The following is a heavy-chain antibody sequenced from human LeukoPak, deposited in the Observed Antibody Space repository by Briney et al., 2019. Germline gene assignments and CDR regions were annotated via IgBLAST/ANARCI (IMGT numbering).Heavy chain of an antibody. CDR2: IYHSGST. J-gene: IGHJ3*02. CDR3: ARQVIPHGAFDI. CDR1: GGSISRCDYS. D-gene: IGHD2-2*02. V-gene: IGHV4-30-2*01. Sequence: SETLSLTCAVSGGSISRCDYSWSWIRQPPGKGREWIGYIYHSGSTYYYPSLKSRVTISVDKSKNQFSLKLSSVTAADTAVYYCARQVIPHGAFDIWGQGTMVTVSS.